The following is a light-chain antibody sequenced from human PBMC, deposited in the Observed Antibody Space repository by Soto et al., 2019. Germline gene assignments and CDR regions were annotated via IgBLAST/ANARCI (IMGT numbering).Light chain of an antibody. CDR2: RAS. V-gene: IGKV3-15*01. CDR1: QSVGSD. J-gene: IGKJ5*01. Sequence: ERVLMQSPATLSESPGERAILSCRASQSVGSDLAWYQQKPGQAPRLLIYRASTRATDTPDRFSGSGSGTEFTLTISSLQSEDIAVYSCQQYNNWPITFGQGTRLEIK. CDR3: QQYNNWPIT.